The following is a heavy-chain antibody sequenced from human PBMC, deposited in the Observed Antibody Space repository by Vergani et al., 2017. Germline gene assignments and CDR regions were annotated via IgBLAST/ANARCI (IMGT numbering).Heavy chain of an antibody. Sequence: QVQLVQSGAEVKKPGASVKVSCKASGGTFSSYAISWVRQAPGQGLEWMGRIIPILGIANYARKFQGRVTITADKSTSTAYMELSSLRSEDTAVYYCARDRDYGSDYWGQGTLVTVSS. CDR2: IIPILGIA. CDR3: ARDRDYGSDY. D-gene: IGHD4-17*01. V-gene: IGHV1-69*04. J-gene: IGHJ4*02. CDR1: GGTFSSYA.